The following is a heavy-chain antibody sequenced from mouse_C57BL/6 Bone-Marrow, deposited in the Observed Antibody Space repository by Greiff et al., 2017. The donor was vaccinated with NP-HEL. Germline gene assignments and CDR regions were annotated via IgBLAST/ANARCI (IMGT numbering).Heavy chain of an antibody. Sequence: EVKLMESGGGLVQPKGSLKLSCAASGFSFNTYAMNWVRQAPGKGLEWVARIRSKSNNYATYYADSLKDRFTISRDDSESMLYLQMNNLKTGDTAMYYCVRQGYDGYYLDYWGQGTTLTVSS. D-gene: IGHD2-3*01. J-gene: IGHJ2*01. CDR1: GFSFNTYA. CDR3: VRQGYDGYYLDY. V-gene: IGHV10-1*01. CDR2: IRSKSNNYAT.